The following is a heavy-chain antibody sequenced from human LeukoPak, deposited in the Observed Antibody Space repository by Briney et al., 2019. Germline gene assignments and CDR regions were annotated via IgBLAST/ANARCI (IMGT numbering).Heavy chain of an antibody. J-gene: IGHJ4*02. D-gene: IGHD4-23*01. CDR2: IYYSGST. CDR3: ARDSRRSGNSKIDY. Sequence: SETLSLTCTVSGGSISSSSYYWGWIRQPPGKGLEWIGSIYYSGSTYYNPSLKSRVTISVDTSKNQFSLKLSSVTAADTAVYYCARDSRRSGNSKIDYWGQGTLVTVSS. V-gene: IGHV4-39*07. CDR1: GGSISSSSYY.